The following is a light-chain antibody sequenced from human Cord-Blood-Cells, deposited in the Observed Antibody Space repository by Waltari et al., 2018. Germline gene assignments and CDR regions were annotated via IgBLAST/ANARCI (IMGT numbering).Light chain of an antibody. J-gene: IGKJ2*03. Sequence: DIQMTQSPSSLSASVGDRVTITCRASQSISSYLNWYQQKPGKDPKLLIYAASSLQSGVPSSFSSSVSWTDFTLTISSLQPEDFATYYCQQSYSTPYSFGQGTKLEIK. CDR1: QSISSY. V-gene: IGKV1-39*01. CDR2: AAS. CDR3: QQSYSTPYS.